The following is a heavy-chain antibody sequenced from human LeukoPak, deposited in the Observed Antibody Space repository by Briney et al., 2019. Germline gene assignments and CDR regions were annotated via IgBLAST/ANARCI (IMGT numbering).Heavy chain of an antibody. CDR2: IYYSGST. D-gene: IGHD2-15*01. V-gene: IGHV4-59*01. Sequence: SETLSLTCTVSGGSISSYYWSWIRQPPGKGLEWIGYIYYSGSTNYNPSLKSRVTISVDTSKNQFSLKLSSVTAADTAVYYCARGHHCSGGSCYWVDYWGQGTLATVSS. CDR1: GGSISSYY. J-gene: IGHJ4*02. CDR3: ARGHHCSGGSCYWVDY.